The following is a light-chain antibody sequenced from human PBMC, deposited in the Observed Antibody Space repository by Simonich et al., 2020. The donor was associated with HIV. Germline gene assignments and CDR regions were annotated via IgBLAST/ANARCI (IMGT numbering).Light chain of an antibody. CDR2: GAS. CDR1: QSIASN. J-gene: IGKJ4*01. CDR3: QQRSNWPPLT. Sequence: DILTTQSPATLSVSPGERATLPCRVRQSIASNLAWYQQKPGQAPRLVIYGASMRATGIPARFSGSGSGTDFTLTISSLEPEDFAVYYCQQRSNWPPLTFGGGTKVEIK. V-gene: IGKV3-11*01.